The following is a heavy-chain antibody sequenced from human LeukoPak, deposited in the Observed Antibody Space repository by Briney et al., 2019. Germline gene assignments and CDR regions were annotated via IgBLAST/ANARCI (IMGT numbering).Heavy chain of an antibody. CDR3: ARGSVTGVNWFDP. Sequence: GGSLRLSCAASGFTFSSYAMHWVRQAPGKGLEWVAVISYDGSNKYYADSVKGRFTISRDNSKNTLYLQMNSLRAEDTAVYYCARGSVTGVNWFDPWGQGTLVTVSS. V-gene: IGHV3-30*01. CDR1: GFTFSSYA. J-gene: IGHJ5*02. D-gene: IGHD7-27*01. CDR2: ISYDGSNK.